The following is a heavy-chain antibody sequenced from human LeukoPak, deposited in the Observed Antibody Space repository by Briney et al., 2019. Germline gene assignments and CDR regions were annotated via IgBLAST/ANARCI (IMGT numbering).Heavy chain of an antibody. Sequence: GESLKISCKGSGYSFTSYWIGWVRQMPGKGLEWMGIIYPGDSDTRYSPSFQGQVTISADKSINTASLQWSRLQASDTALYYYARNGDYGDYPFDFWGQGTLVTVSS. J-gene: IGHJ4*02. CDR1: GYSFTSYW. V-gene: IGHV5-51*01. D-gene: IGHD4-17*01. CDR3: ARNGDYGDYPFDF. CDR2: IYPGDSDT.